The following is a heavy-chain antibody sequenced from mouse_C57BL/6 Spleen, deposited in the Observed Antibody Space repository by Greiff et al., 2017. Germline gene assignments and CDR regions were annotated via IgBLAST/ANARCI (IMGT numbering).Heavy chain of an antibody. CDR1: GYTFTSYW. Sequence: VQLQQPGAELVRPGSSVKLSCKASGYTFTSYWMHWVKQRPKQGLEWIGNIDPSDSETHYNQKFKDKATLTVDKSSSTAYMQLSSLTSEDSAVYYCARDYYGSSYFDYWGQGTTLTVSS. J-gene: IGHJ2*01. D-gene: IGHD1-1*01. V-gene: IGHV1-52*01. CDR2: IDPSDSET. CDR3: ARDYYGSSYFDY.